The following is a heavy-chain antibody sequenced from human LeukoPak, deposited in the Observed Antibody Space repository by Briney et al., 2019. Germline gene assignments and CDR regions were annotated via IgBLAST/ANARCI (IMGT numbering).Heavy chain of an antibody. V-gene: IGHV3-66*01. Sequence: GGSLRLSCAASGFTVSRKYMNWVRQAQGKGLEWVSVIYTDGSTYYADYVRARFSISRDDSKNTLSLQMNSLRAEDTAVYYCAIGHYRNIPGWGQGTLVTVSS. CDR1: GFTVSRKY. CDR2: IYTDGST. J-gene: IGHJ4*02. CDR3: AIGHYRNIPG. D-gene: IGHD1/OR15-1a*01.